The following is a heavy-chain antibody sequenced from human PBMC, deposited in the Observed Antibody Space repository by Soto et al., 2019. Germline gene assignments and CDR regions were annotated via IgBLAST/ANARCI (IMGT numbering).Heavy chain of an antibody. Sequence: QVQLVQSGAEVKKPGALVKVSCKASGYTFTGNYIHWVRQAPGQGPEWMAWINPRSGGTDYAQKYQGRVTIPRDTSITTAYLDLSRLTSDDTAMYYCVRGGGVDVVTPTRVVFDYWGQGTLLTVSS. CDR1: GYTFTGNY. CDR3: VRGGGVDVVTPTRVVFDY. V-gene: IGHV1-2*02. J-gene: IGHJ4*02. D-gene: IGHD2-21*02. CDR2: INPRSGGT.